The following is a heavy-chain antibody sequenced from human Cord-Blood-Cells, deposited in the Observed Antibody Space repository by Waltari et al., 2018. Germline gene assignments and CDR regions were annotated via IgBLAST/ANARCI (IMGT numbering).Heavy chain of an antibody. D-gene: IGHD4-17*01. J-gene: IGHJ4*02. CDR1: GYSISSGYY. CDR2: IYHSGST. Sequence: QVQLQESGPGLVKPSETLSLTCAVSGYSISSGYYWGWIRQPPGKGLEWIGSIYHSGSTYYNPPLKSRVTISVDTSKNQFSLKLSSVTAADTAVYYCARRGGYGDYDYWGQGTLVTVSS. CDR3: ARRGGYGDYDY. V-gene: IGHV4-38-2*01.